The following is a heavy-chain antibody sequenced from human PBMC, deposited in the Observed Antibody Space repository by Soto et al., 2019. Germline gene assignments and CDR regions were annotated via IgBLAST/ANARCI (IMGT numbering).Heavy chain of an antibody. CDR3: AHRPRDRSGYLFDY. D-gene: IGHD3-22*01. Sequence: QITLKESGPTLVKPTQTLTLTCTFSGFSLSTSGVGVGWIRQPPGKALEWLALIYWDDDKRYSPSLKSRLTTTKHTSKNHVVLTITNMDPVDTASYYCAHRPRDRSGYLFDYWGQGTLVTVSS. V-gene: IGHV2-5*02. CDR2: IYWDDDK. J-gene: IGHJ4*02. CDR1: GFSLSTSGVG.